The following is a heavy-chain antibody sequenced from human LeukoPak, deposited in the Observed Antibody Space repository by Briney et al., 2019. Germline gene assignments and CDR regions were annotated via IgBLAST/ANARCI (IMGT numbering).Heavy chain of an antibody. CDR1: GYTFTSYG. CDR2: ISAYNGNT. D-gene: IGHD5-12*01. J-gene: IGHJ4*02. Sequence: ASVKVSCKASGYTFTSYGISWVRQAPGQGLEWMGWISAYNGNTNYAQKLQGRVTMTTDTCTSTAYMELRSLRSDDTAVYYCASGGYSGQGGSYYFDYWGQGTLVTVSS. CDR3: ASGGYSGQGGSYYFDY. V-gene: IGHV1-18*01.